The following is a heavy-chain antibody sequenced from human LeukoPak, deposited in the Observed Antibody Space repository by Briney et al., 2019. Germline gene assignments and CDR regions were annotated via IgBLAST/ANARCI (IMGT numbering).Heavy chain of an antibody. CDR1: GGSISSIHYY. CDR3: ARQNHDIGTNWFDP. D-gene: IGHD3-9*01. J-gene: IGHJ5*02. CDR2: IYDTGST. Sequence: SETLSLTCSVSGGSISSIHYYWGWIRQPPGKGPEWIGSIYDTGSTYYKASLKSRVTISLDTSKNQFSLRLSSVTAADTAVYYCARQNHDIGTNWFDPWGQGTQVTVSS. V-gene: IGHV4-39*07.